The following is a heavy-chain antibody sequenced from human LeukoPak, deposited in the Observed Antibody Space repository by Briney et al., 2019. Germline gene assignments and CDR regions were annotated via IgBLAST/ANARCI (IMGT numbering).Heavy chain of an antibody. D-gene: IGHD1-26*01. CDR2: ISAYNGNT. V-gene: IGHV1-18*01. Sequence: ASVKVSCKASGYTFTSYGISCVRQAPGQGLEWMGWISAYNGNTNYAQKLQGRVTMTTDTSTSTAYMELRSLRSDDTAVYYCARIRSSSPYYYYGMDVWGQGTTVTVSS. J-gene: IGHJ6*02. CDR1: GYTFTSYG. CDR3: ARIRSSSPYYYYGMDV.